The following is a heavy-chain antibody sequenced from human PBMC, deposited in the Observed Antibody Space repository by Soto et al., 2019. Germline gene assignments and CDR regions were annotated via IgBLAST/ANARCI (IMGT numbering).Heavy chain of an antibody. D-gene: IGHD6-13*01. V-gene: IGHV3-9*01. CDR2: IHCNAGDI. J-gene: IGHJ3*01. Sequence: PGGSLRLSCAASGFTFDDYAMHWVRQVPGKGLEWVSGIHCNAGDIGYADSVQGRFTISRDNGKNFLYLQMNYLRPEDTALYFCAKGYSSTWFRDAFDFWDQGAMVTVSS. CDR1: GFTFDDYA. CDR3: AKGYSSTWFRDAFDF.